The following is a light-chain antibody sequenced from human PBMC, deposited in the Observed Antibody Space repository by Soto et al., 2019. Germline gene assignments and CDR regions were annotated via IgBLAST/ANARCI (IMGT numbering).Light chain of an antibody. CDR2: DNS. CDR1: SSNIGNNF. CDR3: VTYDSSLSAVV. J-gene: IGLJ2*01. V-gene: IGLV1-51*01. Sequence: QSVLTQPPSVSAAPGQKVTISCSGSSSNIGNNFVSWYQQFPGTAPKNLIYDNSNRPSGIPDRFSGSKSGTSATLGITGLQTGDEADYYCVTYDSSLSAVVFGRGTQLTVL.